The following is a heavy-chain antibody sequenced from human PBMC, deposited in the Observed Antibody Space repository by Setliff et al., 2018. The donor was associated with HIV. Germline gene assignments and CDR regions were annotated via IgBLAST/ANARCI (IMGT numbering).Heavy chain of an antibody. D-gene: IGHD5-18*01. CDR2: INSDGTST. V-gene: IGHV3-74*03. J-gene: IGHJ5*02. CDR1: GFTFSPYW. CDR3: AALKGYSYGRGCFDP. Sequence: HPGGSLRLSCAASGFTFSPYWMHWVRQAPGKGLVWVSRINSDGTSTTYADSVKGRFTISRDNSKNTVFLQMNSLRGEDTAVYYCAALKGYSYGRGCFDPWGQGTLVTVSS.